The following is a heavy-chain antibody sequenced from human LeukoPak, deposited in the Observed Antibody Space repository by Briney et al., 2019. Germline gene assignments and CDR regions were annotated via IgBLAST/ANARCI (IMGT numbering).Heavy chain of an antibody. CDR3: AKDGGVRGPDYYYYMDV. CDR1: GFRLSSYG. CDR2: IRYDGNYK. J-gene: IGHJ6*03. V-gene: IGHV3-30*02. Sequence: PGGSLRLSCAASGFRLSSYGMHWVRQAPGKGLEWVAFIRYDGNYKNYADSVKGRFTISRDSSENTLYLQMNGLRPEDTAVYYCAKDGGVRGPDYYYYMDVWGKGTTVTISS. D-gene: IGHD3-10*01.